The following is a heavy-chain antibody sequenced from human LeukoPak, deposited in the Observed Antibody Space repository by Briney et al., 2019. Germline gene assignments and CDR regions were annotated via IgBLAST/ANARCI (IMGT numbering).Heavy chain of an antibody. CDR2: MKPNSGNT. CDR3: ARAQKKGTSCFVY. D-gene: IGHD2-15*01. CDR1: GYTFTSYD. J-gene: IGHJ4*02. V-gene: IGHV1-8*01. Sequence: ASVKVSCKASGYTFTSYDINWVRQATGQGLEWMGWMKPNSGNTGYAQKFQGRVTMTRNTSISTAYMELSSLRSEDTAVYYCARAQKKGTSCFVYWGQGTLVTVSS.